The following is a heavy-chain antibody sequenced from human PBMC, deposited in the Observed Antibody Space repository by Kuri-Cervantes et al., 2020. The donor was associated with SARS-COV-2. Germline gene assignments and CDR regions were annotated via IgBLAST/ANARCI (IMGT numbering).Heavy chain of an antibody. V-gene: IGHV2-5*05. CDR1: GFSLSTSGVG. Sequence: SGPTLVKPTQTLTLTCTFSGFSLSTSGVGVGWIRQPPGKALEWLALIYWDDDKRYGPSLKSRLTITKDTSKNQVVPTMTNMDPVDTATYYCAQGNGACDIWGQGTMVTVSS. CDR2: IYWDDDK. CDR3: AQGNGACDI. J-gene: IGHJ3*02.